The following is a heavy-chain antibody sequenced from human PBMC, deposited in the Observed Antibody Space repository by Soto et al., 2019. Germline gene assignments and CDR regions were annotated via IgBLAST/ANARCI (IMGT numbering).Heavy chain of an antibody. CDR2: IKPDGSEK. CDR1: GFPFSSYW. Sequence: EVQLVDSGGDLVQPGESLRLSCAASGFPFSSYWMSWVRQAPGKGLEWVANIKPDGSEKYYVDSVKGRFTISRDNAKTSLYPQMNSLRAEDSALYFCVRGGYFFNDWGQGTLVTVSS. CDR3: VRGGYFFND. V-gene: IGHV3-7*01. D-gene: IGHD3-22*01. J-gene: IGHJ4*02.